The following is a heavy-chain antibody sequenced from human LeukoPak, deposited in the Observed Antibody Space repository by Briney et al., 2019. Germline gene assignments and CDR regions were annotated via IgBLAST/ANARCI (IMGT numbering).Heavy chain of an antibody. Sequence: GRSLRLSCAAFGFTFSSYGMHWVRQAPGKGLEWVAVISYDGSNKYYADSVKGRFTISRDNSKNTLYLQMNSLRAEDTAVYYCAKESIQLWLPDYWGQGTLVTVSS. V-gene: IGHV3-30*18. CDR1: GFTFSSYG. D-gene: IGHD5-18*01. CDR3: AKESIQLWLPDY. CDR2: ISYDGSNK. J-gene: IGHJ4*02.